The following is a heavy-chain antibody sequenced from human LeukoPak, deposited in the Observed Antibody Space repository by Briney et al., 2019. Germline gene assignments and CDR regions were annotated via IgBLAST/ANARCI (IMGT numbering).Heavy chain of an antibody. CDR1: GFTVNNNY. J-gene: IGHJ4*02. CDR2: IYSVGST. V-gene: IGHV3-53*01. CDR3: ARDIISGVWFGDNLI. Sequence: PGGSLRLSCAASGFTVNNNYMNWVRQAPGKGLEWVSVIYSVGSTYYTDSVKGRFTISRDNSKNTLYLQMNSLRAEDTAVYYCARDIISGVWFGDNLIWGQGTLVTVSS. D-gene: IGHD3-10*01.